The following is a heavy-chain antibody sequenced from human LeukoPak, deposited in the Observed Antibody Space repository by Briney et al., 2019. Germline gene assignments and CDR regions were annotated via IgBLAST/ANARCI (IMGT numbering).Heavy chain of an antibody. D-gene: IGHD3-10*01. J-gene: IGHJ3*02. V-gene: IGHV3-23*01. CDR1: GFTFSSYG. CDR3: AKVNSITMVRGVIISMFFYDAFDI. Sequence: PGGSLRLSCAAPGFTFSSYGMSWVRQAPGKGLERVSAISGSGGSTYYADSVKGRFTISRDNSKNTLYLQMNSLRAEDTAVYYCAKVNSITMVRGVIISMFFYDAFDIWGQGTMVTVSS. CDR2: ISGSGGST.